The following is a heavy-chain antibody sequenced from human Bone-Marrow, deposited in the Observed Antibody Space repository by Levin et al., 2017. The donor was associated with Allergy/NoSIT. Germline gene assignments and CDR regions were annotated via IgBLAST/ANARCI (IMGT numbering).Heavy chain of an antibody. D-gene: IGHD2-15*01. CDR1: GASISDYY. Sequence: ESLKISCTVSGASISDYYWSWIRQPPGKGLEWIGYIHYSGNTNYNPSLKSRVTISIDTSKNLFSLKLSSVTAADTAVYYCARDSCIGGSCYSDYWGQGTLVTVSS. V-gene: IGHV4-59*01. CDR2: IHYSGNT. J-gene: IGHJ4*02. CDR3: ARDSCIGGSCYSDY.